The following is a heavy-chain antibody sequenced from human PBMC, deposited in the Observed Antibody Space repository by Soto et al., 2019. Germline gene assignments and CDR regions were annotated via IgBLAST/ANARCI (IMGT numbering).Heavy chain of an antibody. V-gene: IGHV3-23*01. D-gene: IGHD2-15*01. CDR3: ANRVVGAATSDYFAS. CDR1: GFTFSSYA. Sequence: GGSLGLSCAASGFTFSSYAMSWVRQAPGKGLEWVSAISGSGGSTYYADSVKGRFTISRDNSKNTLYLQMNSLRAEDTAVYYCANRVVGAATSDYFASGGRETLVTVSS. J-gene: IGHJ4*02. CDR2: ISGSGGST.